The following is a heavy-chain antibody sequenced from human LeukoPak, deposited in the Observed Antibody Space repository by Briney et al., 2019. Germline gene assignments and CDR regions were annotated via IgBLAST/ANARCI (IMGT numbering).Heavy chain of an antibody. Sequence: KPSETLSLTCTVSAGSISSYYWSWIRQPPGKGLEWIGYIYYSGSTNYNPSLKSRVTLSVDTSKNQFSLKLSSVTAADTAVYYCARESLTWLQSRTSWFDPWGQGTLVTVSS. V-gene: IGHV4-59*12. CDR1: AGSISSYY. J-gene: IGHJ5*02. CDR3: ARESLTWLQSRTSWFDP. CDR2: IYYSGST. D-gene: IGHD5-24*01.